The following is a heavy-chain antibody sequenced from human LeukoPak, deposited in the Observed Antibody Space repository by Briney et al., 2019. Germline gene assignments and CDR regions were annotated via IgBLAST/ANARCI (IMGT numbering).Heavy chain of an antibody. V-gene: IGHV3-74*01. CDR2: VNTAGGGT. Sequence: GGSLRLSCAASGFTFSSYWMHWVRQAPGKGLVWVSRVNTAGGGTTYADSVKGRFTIYRDNAKNTLYLQMNSLRAEDTAVYYCVRVVSTNWFDPWGQGTLVTVSS. CDR1: GFTFSSYW. CDR3: VRVVSTNWFDP. D-gene: IGHD2/OR15-2a*01. J-gene: IGHJ5*02.